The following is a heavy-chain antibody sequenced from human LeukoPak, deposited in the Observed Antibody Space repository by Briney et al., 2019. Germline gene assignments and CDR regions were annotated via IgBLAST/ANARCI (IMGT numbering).Heavy chain of an antibody. CDR2: INHSGST. D-gene: IGHD4-11*01. V-gene: IGHV4-39*07. Sequence: PSETLSLTCTVSGGSISSGNYYWSWIRQHPGKGLEWIGEINHSGSTNYNPSLKSRVTILVDMPKNQFSLKLNSVTAADTAVYYCARGDYSGDEYYFDSWGQGTLVTVSS. CDR1: GGSISSGNYY. J-gene: IGHJ4*02. CDR3: ARGDYSGDEYYFDS.